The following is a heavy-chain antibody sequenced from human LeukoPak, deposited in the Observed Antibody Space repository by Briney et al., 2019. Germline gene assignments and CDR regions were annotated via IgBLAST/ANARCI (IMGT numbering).Heavy chain of an antibody. CDR1: GFTFSNYA. CDR2: ISGSGGST. J-gene: IGHJ4*02. Sequence: GSLRLSCAASGFTFSNYAMNWVRQAPGKGLEWVSSISGSGGSTYYADSVKGRFTISRDNSKNTLYLQMNSLRAEDTAVYYCAKESRGPFDYWGQGTLVTVSS. V-gene: IGHV3-23*01. CDR3: AKESRGPFDY.